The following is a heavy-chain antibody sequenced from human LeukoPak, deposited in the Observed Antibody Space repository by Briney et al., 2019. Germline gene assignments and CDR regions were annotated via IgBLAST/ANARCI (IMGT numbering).Heavy chain of an antibody. Sequence: ASVKVSCKASGYTFTSYYMHWVRQAPGQGLEWMGWINPNSGGTNYAQKFQGRVTMTRDTSISTAYMELSRLRSDDTAVHYCARSSIVSSPLNWFDPWGQGTLVTVSS. V-gene: IGHV1-2*02. D-gene: IGHD1-26*01. J-gene: IGHJ5*02. CDR1: GYTFTSYY. CDR3: ARSSIVSSPLNWFDP. CDR2: INPNSGGT.